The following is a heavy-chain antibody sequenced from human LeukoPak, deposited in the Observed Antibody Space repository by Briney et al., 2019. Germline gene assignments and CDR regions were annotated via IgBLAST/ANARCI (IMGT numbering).Heavy chain of an antibody. V-gene: IGHV4-61*02. CDR3: ARGKHILSGYGVPNNWFDP. Sequence: SETLSLTCTVSGGSISSGSDYWSWIRQPAGKVLECIVRIDSSGSTSYNPALNSRLTISVDTSKNQFSLKLSSVTAEDTAVYYCARGKHILSGYGVPNNWFDPWGQGTLVTVSS. D-gene: IGHD3-9*01. J-gene: IGHJ5*02. CDR2: IDSSGST. CDR1: GGSISSGSDY.